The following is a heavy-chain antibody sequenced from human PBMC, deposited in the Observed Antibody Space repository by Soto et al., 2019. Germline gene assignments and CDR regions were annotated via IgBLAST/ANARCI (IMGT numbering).Heavy chain of an antibody. CDR2: IDYSGST. D-gene: IGHD3-16*01. Sequence: SETLSLTCTVSGGSISSGDYYWSWIRQPPGKGLEWIGSIDYSGSTLYNPSLESRVTMSVDTSKNQFSLRLSSVTAADTAVYYCARGRGTFDPWGQGTLVTVSS. J-gene: IGHJ5*02. CDR3: ARGRGTFDP. CDR1: GGSISSGDYY. V-gene: IGHV4-30-4*01.